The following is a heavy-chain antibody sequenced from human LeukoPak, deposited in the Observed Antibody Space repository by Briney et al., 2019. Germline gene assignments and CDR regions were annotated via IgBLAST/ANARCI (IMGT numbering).Heavy chain of an antibody. V-gene: IGHV1-2*02. CDR1: GYRFTDYY. D-gene: IGHD5-24*01. J-gene: IGHJ4*02. Sequence: GASVKVSCKASGYRFTDYYMHWVRQAPGQGLEWTGWVNPNNGATNYAQKFQGRVTMTRGTSISTVYMDLTSLRSDDSAIYYCARDYGEAATITAFRTYYYFDHWGQGTLVTVSS. CDR2: VNPNNGAT. CDR3: ARDYGEAATITAFRTYYYFDH.